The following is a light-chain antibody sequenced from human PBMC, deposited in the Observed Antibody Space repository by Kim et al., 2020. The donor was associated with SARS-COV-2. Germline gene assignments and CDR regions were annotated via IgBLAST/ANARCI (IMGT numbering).Light chain of an antibody. Sequence: SSELTQDPAVSVALGQTVRITCQGDSLRRFYASWYQLKPGQAPVFVLYGKNNRPSGIPDRFSGSSSGNTASMTITGAQAEDEADYYCNSRDSSGKSYVFG. CDR3: NSRDSSGKSYV. CDR1: SLRRFY. CDR2: GKN. J-gene: IGLJ1*01. V-gene: IGLV3-19*01.